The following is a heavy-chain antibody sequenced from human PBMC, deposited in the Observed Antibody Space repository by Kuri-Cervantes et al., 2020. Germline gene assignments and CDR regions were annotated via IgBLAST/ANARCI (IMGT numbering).Heavy chain of an antibody. V-gene: IGHV3-33*03. CDR2: IWYDGSHS. D-gene: IGHD1-26*01. CDR1: GFTFTDYG. J-gene: IGHJ3*02. CDR3: ARVVPTEDAFDI. Sequence: GGSLRLSCAASGFTFTDYGIHWVRQAPGKGLEWVAVIWYDGSHSFYTDSVEGRFTISRDNAKNSLFLQMNSLRAEDTALYYCARVVPTEDAFDIWGQGTMVTVSS.